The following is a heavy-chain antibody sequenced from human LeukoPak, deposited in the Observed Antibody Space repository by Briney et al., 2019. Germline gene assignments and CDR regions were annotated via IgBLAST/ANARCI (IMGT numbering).Heavy chain of an antibody. V-gene: IGHV3-23*01. J-gene: IGHJ6*03. CDR3: AKATVMFRGARRGMDV. Sequence: GGSLRLSCAASGFTFSSYAMSWVRQAPGKGLEWVSAISGSDGSTYYAGSVKGRFTISRDNSKNTLYLQMNSLRDEDTAIYYCAKATVMFRGARRGMDVWGKGTTVTISS. D-gene: IGHD3-10*01. CDR1: GFTFSSYA. CDR2: ISGSDGST.